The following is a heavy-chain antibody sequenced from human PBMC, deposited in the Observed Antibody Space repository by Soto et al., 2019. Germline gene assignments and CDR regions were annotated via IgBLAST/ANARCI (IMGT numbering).Heavy chain of an antibody. CDR3: ARGGTAYYYGMDL. V-gene: IGHV1-69*01. J-gene: IGHJ6*02. CDR1: GGTFSNYA. CDR2: IIPVFGS. D-gene: IGHD1-1*01. Sequence: QVQPVQSGAEVKKSGSSVKVSCKASGGTFSNYAINWVRQAPGQGLQWLGGIIPVFGSRYAQKFQGRVTITADEIMTTVYMELRSLISEDTAVYYCARGGTAYYYGMDLWGQGTTVTVSS.